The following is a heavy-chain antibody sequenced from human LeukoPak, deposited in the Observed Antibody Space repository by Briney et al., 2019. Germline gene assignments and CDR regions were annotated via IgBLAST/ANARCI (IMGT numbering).Heavy chain of an antibody. J-gene: IGHJ4*02. CDR2: ISYDGSNK. Sequence: PGGSLRLSCAASGFTFSSYAMHWVRQAPGKGLEWVAVISYDGSNKYYADSVKGRFTISRDNSKNTLYLQMNSLRAEDTAVYYCARDHYDYVWGSYDYWGQGTLVTVSS. D-gene: IGHD3-16*01. CDR3: ARDHYDYVWGSYDY. CDR1: GFTFSSYA. V-gene: IGHV3-30-3*01.